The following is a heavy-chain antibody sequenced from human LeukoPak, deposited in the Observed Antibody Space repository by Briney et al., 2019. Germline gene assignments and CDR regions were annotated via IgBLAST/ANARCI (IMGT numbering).Heavy chain of an antibody. V-gene: IGHV3-30-3*01. D-gene: IGHD4-17*01. J-gene: IGHJ4*02. CDR3: ARDKGYGDYERYYFDY. CDR2: ISYDGSNK. CDR1: GFTFSSYA. Sequence: PGGSLRLSCAASGFTFSSYAMHWVRQAPGKGLEWVAVISYDGSNKNYADSVKGRFTISRDNSKNTLYLQMNSLRAEDTAVYYCARDKGYGDYERYYFDYWGQGTLVTVSS.